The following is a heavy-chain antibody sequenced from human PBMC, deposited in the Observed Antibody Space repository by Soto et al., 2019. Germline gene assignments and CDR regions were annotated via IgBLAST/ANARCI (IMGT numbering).Heavy chain of an antibody. V-gene: IGHV4-61*01. CDR2: IYYSGST. CDR3: AREGYSYGYVLWFDP. Sequence: SETLSLTCTVSGGSVSSGSYYWSWIRQPPGKGLEWIGYIYYSGSTNYNPSLKSRVTISIDTSKNQFSLKLSSVTAADTAVYYCAREGYSYGYVLWFDPWGQGTLVTVSS. J-gene: IGHJ5*02. D-gene: IGHD5-18*01. CDR1: GGSVSSGSYY.